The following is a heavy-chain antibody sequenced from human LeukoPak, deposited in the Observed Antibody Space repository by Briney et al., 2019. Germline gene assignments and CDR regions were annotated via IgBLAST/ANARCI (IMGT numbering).Heavy chain of an antibody. J-gene: IGHJ4*02. D-gene: IGHD3-10*01. CDR3: ARVAVEWFGELVDY. V-gene: IGHV3-48*03. CDR2: ISSSGSTI. Sequence: GGSLRLSCAAYGFTFSSYEMNWVRQAPGKGLEWVSYISSSGSTIYYADSVKGRFTISRDNAKNSLYLQMNSLRAEDTAVYYCARVAVEWFGELVDYWGQGTLVTVSS. CDR1: GFTFSSYE.